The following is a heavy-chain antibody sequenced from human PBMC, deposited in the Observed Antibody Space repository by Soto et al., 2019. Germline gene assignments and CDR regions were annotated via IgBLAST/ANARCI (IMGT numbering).Heavy chain of an antibody. V-gene: IGHV3-15*07. D-gene: IGHD5-12*01. CDR2: IKSKTDGGTT. Sequence: EVQLVESGGGLVKPGGSLRLSCAASGFTFSNAWMNWVRQAPGKGLEWVGRIKSKTDGGTTDYAAPVKGRFTISRDDSKNTLYLQMNSLKTEDTAVYYCTIRYSGYDSRGTFDYWGQGTLVTVSS. CDR1: GFTFSNAW. CDR3: TIRYSGYDSRGTFDY. J-gene: IGHJ4*02.